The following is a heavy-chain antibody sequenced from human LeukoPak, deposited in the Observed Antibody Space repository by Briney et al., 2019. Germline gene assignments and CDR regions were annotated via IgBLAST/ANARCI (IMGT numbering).Heavy chain of an antibody. D-gene: IGHD6-19*01. J-gene: IGHJ4*02. Sequence: ASVKVSCKASGYTFTSYGISWVRQARGQGLEWMGWISAYNGNTNYAQKLQGRVTMTTDTSTSTAYMELRSLRSDDTAVYYCARDLRSSSGWRRGDYWGQGTLVTVSS. V-gene: IGHV1-18*01. CDR3: ARDLRSSSGWRRGDY. CDR1: GYTFTSYG. CDR2: ISAYNGNT.